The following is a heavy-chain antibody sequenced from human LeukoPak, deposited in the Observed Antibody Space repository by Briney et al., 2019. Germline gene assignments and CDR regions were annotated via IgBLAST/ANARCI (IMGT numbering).Heavy chain of an antibody. CDR2: VSSSGGTI. Sequence: GGSLRLSCAASGFTFSDYHMSWIRQASGKGLEWVSYVSSSGGTISYADSVKGRFSISRDNAKKSLYLQMNSLRAEDTALYYCAKGTTVTTLGWFDPWGQGTLVTVSS. J-gene: IGHJ5*02. V-gene: IGHV3-11*01. CDR3: AKGTTVTTLGWFDP. D-gene: IGHD4-17*01. CDR1: GFTFSDYH.